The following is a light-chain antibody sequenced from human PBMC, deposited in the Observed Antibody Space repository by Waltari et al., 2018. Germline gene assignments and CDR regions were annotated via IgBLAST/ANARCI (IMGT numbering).Light chain of an antibody. V-gene: IGLV2-23*01. J-gene: IGLJ3*02. CDR1: SSDVGSHNL. CDR2: EGS. CDR3: CSYAGSNSWV. Sequence: QSALTQTAYVSGSPGQSTTISCTGTSSDVGSHNLVHWYQQHPGKVPKFMIYEGSERPSGVSNRFSGTKSGNTATLTISGLQAEDEADYYCCSYAGSNSWVFGGGTKLTVV.